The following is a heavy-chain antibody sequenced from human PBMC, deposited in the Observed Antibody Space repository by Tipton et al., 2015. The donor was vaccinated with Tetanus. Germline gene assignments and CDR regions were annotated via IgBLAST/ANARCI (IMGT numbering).Heavy chain of an antibody. CDR3: ARAGGGSWGNFDY. CDR2: TQFSGGT. J-gene: IGHJ4*02. V-gene: IGHV4-30-4*08. Sequence: TLSLTCTVSGVSVMSGDYFWSWVRHLPGKGLEAIGNTQFSGGTYYAPSLRSRVTISVDTSKNQFSLKLSSVTAADTAVYYCARAGGGSWGNFDYWGQGTLVTVSS. D-gene: IGHD6-13*01. CDR1: GVSVMSGDYF.